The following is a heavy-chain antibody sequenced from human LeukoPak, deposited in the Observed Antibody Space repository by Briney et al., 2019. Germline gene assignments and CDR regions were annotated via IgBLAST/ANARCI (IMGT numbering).Heavy chain of an antibody. D-gene: IGHD3-10*01. V-gene: IGHV3-21*01. Sequence: GGSLRLSCAASGFTFSSYSMNWVRQAPGKGLEWVSSISSSSSYTYYADSVKGRFTISRDNAKNSLYLQMNSLRAEDTAVYYCARDPTTITMVRGATFDYWGQGTLVTVSS. J-gene: IGHJ4*02. CDR2: ISSSSSYT. CDR1: GFTFSSYS. CDR3: ARDPTTITMVRGATFDY.